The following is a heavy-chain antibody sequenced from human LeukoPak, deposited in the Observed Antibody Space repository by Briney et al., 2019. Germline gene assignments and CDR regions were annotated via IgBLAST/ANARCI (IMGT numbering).Heavy chain of an antibody. CDR1: GGSISSYY. V-gene: IGHV4-59*01. D-gene: IGHD6-19*01. CDR3: ARVLSGWAMDV. J-gene: IGHJ6*02. CDR2: IYYSGST. Sequence: SETLSLTCTVSGGSISSYYWSWLRQPPGKGLECIGYIYYSGSTNYNPSLKSRVTISVDTSKNQFSLKLSSVTAADTAVYYCARVLSGWAMDVWGQGTTVTVSS.